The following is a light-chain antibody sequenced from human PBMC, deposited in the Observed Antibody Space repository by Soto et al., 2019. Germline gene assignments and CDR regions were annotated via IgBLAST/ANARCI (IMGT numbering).Light chain of an antibody. CDR2: NDN. CDR1: SSNIGSNS. CDR3: AAWDDSLNGFWV. V-gene: IGLV1-44*01. Sequence: QLVLAQPPSASGTPGQRVMISCSGSSSNIGSNSVNWYQQLPGTALKLLIYNDNQRPSGVPDRFSGSKSGTSASLAISGLQSEDEADYYCAAWDDSLNGFWVFGGGTKLTVL. J-gene: IGLJ3*02.